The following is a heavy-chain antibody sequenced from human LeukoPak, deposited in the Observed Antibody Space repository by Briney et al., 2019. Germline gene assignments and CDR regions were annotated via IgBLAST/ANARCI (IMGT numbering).Heavy chain of an antibody. CDR3: ARDDLYYNDSSGHSDAFDL. Sequence: PSETLSPTCAVFRGSFSGYYWNWIRQSPGKGLEWIGEINHSGGTHYSPSLKSRVTISLDTSKNQFSLRLSSVTAADTAVYYCARDDLYYNDSSGHSDAFDLWGQGTMVTISS. CDR1: RGSFSGYY. D-gene: IGHD3-22*01. J-gene: IGHJ3*01. CDR2: INHSGGT. V-gene: IGHV4-34*01.